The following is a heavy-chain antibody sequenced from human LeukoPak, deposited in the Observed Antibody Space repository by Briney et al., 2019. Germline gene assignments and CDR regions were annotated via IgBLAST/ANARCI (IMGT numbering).Heavy chain of an antibody. CDR2: INPNSGGT. CDR1: GYTFTGYY. D-gene: IGHD1-26*01. Sequence: ASVKVSCKASGYTFTGYYMRWVRQAPGQGLEWMGWINPNSGGTNYAQKFQGRVTMTRDTSISTAYMELSRLRSDDTAVYYCARDLSRIVGAIAYWGQGTLVTVSS. V-gene: IGHV1-2*02. CDR3: ARDLSRIVGAIAY. J-gene: IGHJ4*02.